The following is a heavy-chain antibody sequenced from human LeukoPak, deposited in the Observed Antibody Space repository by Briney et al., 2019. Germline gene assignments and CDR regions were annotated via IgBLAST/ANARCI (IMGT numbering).Heavy chain of an antibody. CDR2: IIPIFGTA. CDR3: ARCIATEWLFFNWFDP. D-gene: IGHD3-3*01. Sequence: GASVKVSCKASGGTFSSYAISWVRQAPGQGLEWMGGIIPIFGTANYAQKFQGRVTITADESTSTAYMELSSLRSEDTAMYYCARCIATEWLFFNWFDPWGQGTLVTVSS. J-gene: IGHJ5*02. CDR1: GGTFSSYA. V-gene: IGHV1-69*13.